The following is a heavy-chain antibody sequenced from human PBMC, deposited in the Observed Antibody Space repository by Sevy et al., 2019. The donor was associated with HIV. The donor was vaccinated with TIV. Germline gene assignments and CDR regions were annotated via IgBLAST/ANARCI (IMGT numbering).Heavy chain of an antibody. D-gene: IGHD3-3*01. CDR2: IYYSGST. CDR1: GGSISSSSYY. J-gene: IGHJ6*02. CDR3: ARGITIFGVVMAIDV. Sequence: SETLSLTCTVSGGSISSSSYYWGWIRQPPGKGLEWIGSIYYSGSTYYNPSLKSRVTISVATSRNQFSLKLSSVTAADTAVYYCARGITIFGVVMAIDVWGQGTTVTVSS. V-gene: IGHV4-39*01.